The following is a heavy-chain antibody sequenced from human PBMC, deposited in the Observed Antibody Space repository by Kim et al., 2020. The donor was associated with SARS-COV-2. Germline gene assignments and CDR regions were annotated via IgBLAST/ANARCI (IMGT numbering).Heavy chain of an antibody. J-gene: IGHJ3*02. D-gene: IGHD6-13*01. CDR3: AKDAPYSSTWYDAFYI. Sequence: GGSLRLSCAASGFTFHNYAMHWVRQAPGKGLEWVSVISGDGGGTHYADSVKGRFTISRDNSKNSLYLQMKSLRIEDTGLYYCAKDAPYSSTWYDAFYIWGQGTMVTVSS. CDR2: ISGDGGGT. CDR1: GFTFHNYA. V-gene: IGHV3-43*02.